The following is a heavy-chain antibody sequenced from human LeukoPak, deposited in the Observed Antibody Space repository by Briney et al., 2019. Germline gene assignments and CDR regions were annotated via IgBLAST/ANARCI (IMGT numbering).Heavy chain of an antibody. CDR2: SCGCDGST. Sequence: GGSLRLTCAASGFTISSYAFNWVRLPQRPGQDRASVSCGCDGSTSYADSAQGRLAISTDNSKNTQYLQMNSLRAADTTVYYCAKDRGGIRYYYDSSGYYFYYWGQGTLVTVSS. CDR1: GFTISSYA. D-gene: IGHD3-22*01. CDR3: AKDRGGIRYYYDSSGYYFYY. J-gene: IGHJ4*02. V-gene: IGHV3-23*01.